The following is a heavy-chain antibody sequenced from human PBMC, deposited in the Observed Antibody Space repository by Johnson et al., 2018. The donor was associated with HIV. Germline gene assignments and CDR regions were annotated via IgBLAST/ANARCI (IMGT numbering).Heavy chain of an antibody. D-gene: IGHD1-26*01. J-gene: IGHJ3*02. Sequence: VQLVESGGGLIQPGGSLRLSCAASGFTVSSNYMSWVRQAPGKGLEWVSGINWNGGNTNYVDSVKGRFTIHRDNGKKYLHLQMNSLRAEDTALYYCVRDLGVGGTVPQSVAFDIWGQGTMVTVSS. CDR3: VRDLGVGGTVPQSVAFDI. CDR1: GFTVSSNY. CDR2: INWNGGNT. V-gene: IGHV3-53*01.